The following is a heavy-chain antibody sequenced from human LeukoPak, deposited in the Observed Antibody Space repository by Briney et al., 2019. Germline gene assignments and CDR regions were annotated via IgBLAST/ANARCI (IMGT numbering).Heavy chain of an antibody. J-gene: IGHJ4*02. Sequence: GGSLRLSCAASGFTFSSYAITWVRQAPGQGLEWVSTISGGGGNTYYADSVKGRFTISRDNSKNTLSLQMNSLRADDMAVYYCAKDIRDGYNYMYYFDYWGQGTLVTVSS. CDR1: GFTFSSYA. D-gene: IGHD5-24*01. CDR2: ISGGGGNT. V-gene: IGHV3-23*01. CDR3: AKDIRDGYNYMYYFDY.